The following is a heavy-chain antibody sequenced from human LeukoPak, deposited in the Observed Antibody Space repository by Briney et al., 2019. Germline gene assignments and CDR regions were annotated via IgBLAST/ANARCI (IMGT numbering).Heavy chain of an antibody. CDR1: GFTFSSYA. CDR3: AKGALVRGVISYYYYYMDV. D-gene: IGHD3-10*01. J-gene: IGHJ6*03. Sequence: GGSLRLSCAASGFTFSSYAMSWVRQAPGKGLEWVSAISGSGGSTYYADSVKGRFTISRDNSKNTLYLQMNSLRAEDTAVYYCAKGALVRGVISYYYYYMDVWGKGTTVTVSS. V-gene: IGHV3-23*01. CDR2: ISGSGGST.